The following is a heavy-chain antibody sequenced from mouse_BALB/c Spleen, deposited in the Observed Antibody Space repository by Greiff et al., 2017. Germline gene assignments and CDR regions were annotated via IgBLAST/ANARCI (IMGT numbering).Heavy chain of an antibody. J-gene: IGHJ3*01. V-gene: IGHV3-2*02. CDR3: ARRSPYYGNSWFAY. CDR1: GYSITSDYA. CDR2: ISYSGST. D-gene: IGHD2-10*01. Sequence: EVKLQESGPGLVKPSQSLSLTCTVTGYSITSDYAWNWIRQFPGNKLEWMGYISYSGSTSYNPSLKSRISITRDTSKNQFFLQLNSVTTEDTATYYCARRSPYYGNSWFAYWGQGTLVTVSA.